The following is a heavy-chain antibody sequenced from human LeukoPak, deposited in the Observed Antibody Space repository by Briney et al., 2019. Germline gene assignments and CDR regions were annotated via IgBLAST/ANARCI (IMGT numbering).Heavy chain of an antibody. Sequence: ASVKVSCKASRCTFTDYDMHWGRPAPGQGLEWMGWISPNSGETSYAQKFQGRVTMTRDTSIRTVYMEVNSLRPDDTAVFYCARDVDSYYQGQGTLVTVSS. CDR2: ISPNSGET. CDR1: RCTFTDYD. CDR3: ARDVDSYY. J-gene: IGHJ4*02. D-gene: IGHD3-9*01. V-gene: IGHV1-2*02.